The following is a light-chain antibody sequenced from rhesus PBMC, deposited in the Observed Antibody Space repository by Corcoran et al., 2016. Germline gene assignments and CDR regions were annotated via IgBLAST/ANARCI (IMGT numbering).Light chain of an antibody. Sequence: IQMTQSPSSLSASLGDRVTITCQASQHIGCLLAWYQQNPGKAPNLLIYAAFSFQSGVPSRFSGSGSGTDFTLTISSLQPEDFAIYYCQHHNSYPWTFGQGTKVEIK. J-gene: IGKJ1*01. CDR2: AAF. V-gene: IGKV1-33*02. CDR3: QHHNSYPWT. CDR1: QHIGCL.